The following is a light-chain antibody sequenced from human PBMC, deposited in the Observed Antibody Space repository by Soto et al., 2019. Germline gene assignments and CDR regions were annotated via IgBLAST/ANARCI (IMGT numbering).Light chain of an antibody. Sequence: DIPMTQSPSTLSASVGDRVTITCRASQSISSWLAWYQQKAGKAPKLLIYKASSLESGVPSRFGGSGSGTEFTLTISSLQPDDFATYYCQQYSSYYTFGQGTKLEIK. CDR2: KAS. CDR3: QQYSSYYT. J-gene: IGKJ2*01. V-gene: IGKV1-5*03. CDR1: QSISSW.